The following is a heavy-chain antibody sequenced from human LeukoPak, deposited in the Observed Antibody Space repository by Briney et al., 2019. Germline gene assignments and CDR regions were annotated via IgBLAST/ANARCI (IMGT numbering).Heavy chain of an antibody. J-gene: IGHJ4*02. CDR3: ARHTPLGL. D-gene: IGHD2-2*02. V-gene: IGHV3-30-3*01. Sequence: RRSLRLSCAASGFTFSSYAMHWVRQAPGKGLEWVAVISYDGSNKYYADSVKGRFTISRDNSKNTLYLQMNSLRAEDTAVYYCARHTPLGLWGQGTLVTVSS. CDR2: ISYDGSNK. CDR1: GFTFSSYA.